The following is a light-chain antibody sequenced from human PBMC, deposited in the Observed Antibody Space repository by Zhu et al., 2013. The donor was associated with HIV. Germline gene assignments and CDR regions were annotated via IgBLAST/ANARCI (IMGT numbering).Light chain of an antibody. V-gene: IGKV1-5*03. Sequence: DIQMTQSPSTLSASVGDRVTITCRASQSVMNWLAWYQQKPGKAPNLLIFQASILEGGVPSRFSGSGSGTEFTLTISSLQPEDVATYYCQKYNRVPYTFGQGTKLEIK. CDR1: QSVMNW. CDR2: QAS. CDR3: QKYNRVPYT. J-gene: IGKJ2*01.